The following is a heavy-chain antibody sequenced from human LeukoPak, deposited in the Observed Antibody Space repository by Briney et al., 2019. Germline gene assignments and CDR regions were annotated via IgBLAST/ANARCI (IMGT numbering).Heavy chain of an antibody. CDR3: SRDSSGSRPDSGFGV. CDR2: TARKIHGGII. D-gene: IGHD6-25*01. V-gene: IGHV3-49*03. CDR1: GFAFAEFS. J-gene: IGHJ6*02. Sequence: GGSRRLAGTAPGFAFAEFSLRWFRQAPGKGLERGVFTARKIHGGIIEYAAPVKGSFTISRDDYRSIAYLEMNSLKTEDTAIYYCSRDSSGSRPDSGFGVWGQGTPVIVSS.